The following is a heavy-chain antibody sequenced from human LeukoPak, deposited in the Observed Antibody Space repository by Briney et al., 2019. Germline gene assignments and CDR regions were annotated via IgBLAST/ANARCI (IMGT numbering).Heavy chain of an antibody. V-gene: IGHV3-21*01. D-gene: IGHD3-16*01. CDR1: GFTFSSYA. J-gene: IGHJ4*02. Sequence: GGSLRLSCAASGFTFSSYAMSWVRQAPGKGLEWVSSISSSSSYINYADSVKGRFTISRDNAKNSLYLQMNSLRAEDTAVYYCARDFMITFGGVTPPPDYWGQGTLVTVSS. CDR3: ARDFMITFGGVTPPPDY. CDR2: ISSSSSYI.